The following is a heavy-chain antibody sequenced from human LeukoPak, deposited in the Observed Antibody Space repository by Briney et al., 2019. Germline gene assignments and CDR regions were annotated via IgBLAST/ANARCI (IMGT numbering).Heavy chain of an antibody. Sequence: PSETLSLTCIVSGGSISSSSYYWGWIRQPPGKGLEWIANIYYSGSTYYNLSLKSRVTISVDTSKNQFSLKLSSVTAADTAVYYCARQSSGWSYYFDYWGQGTLVTVSS. J-gene: IGHJ4*02. CDR2: IYYSGST. CDR3: ARQSSGWSYYFDY. CDR1: GGSISSSSYY. D-gene: IGHD6-19*01. V-gene: IGHV4-39*01.